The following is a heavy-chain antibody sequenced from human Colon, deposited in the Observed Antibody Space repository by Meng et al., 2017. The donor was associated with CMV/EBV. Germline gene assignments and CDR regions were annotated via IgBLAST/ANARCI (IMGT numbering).Heavy chain of an antibody. D-gene: IGHD6-25*01. V-gene: IGHV3-33*01. CDR2: ISSDGSKK. Sequence: GESLKISCTTSGFNFGDYAMTWVRQAPGKGLEWVATISSDGSKKYYGDSVKGRFTISRDNSRNAQFLELNSLRDEDTAVYFCATGGGTEAATAGVFDFWGQGTLVTVSS. CDR1: GFNFGDYA. J-gene: IGHJ4*02. CDR3: ATGGGTEAATAGVFDF.